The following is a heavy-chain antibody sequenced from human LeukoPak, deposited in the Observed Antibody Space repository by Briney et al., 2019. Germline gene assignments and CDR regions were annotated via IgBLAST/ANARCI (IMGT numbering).Heavy chain of an antibody. J-gene: IGHJ6*03. V-gene: IGHV3-30*02. CDR3: AIDSGYEDYYYYYMDV. CDR2: IRYDGSNK. Sequence: GGSLRLSCAASGFTFSSYGMPWVRQAPGKGLEWVAFIRYDGSNKYYADSVKGRFTISRDNSKNTLYLQMNSLRAEDTAVYYCAIDSGYEDYYYYYMDVWGKGTTVTVSS. D-gene: IGHD5-18*01. CDR1: GFTFSSYG.